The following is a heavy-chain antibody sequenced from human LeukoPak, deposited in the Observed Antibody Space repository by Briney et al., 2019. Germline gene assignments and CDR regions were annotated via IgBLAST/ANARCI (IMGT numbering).Heavy chain of an antibody. Sequence: PGGSLRLSCAASGFTFSSYAMSWVRQAPGKGLEWVSVISGSGGSTYYADSAKGRFTISRDNSKNTLYLQMNSLRAEDTAVYYCAKDREGYYDSSGYYIAEYFQHWGQGTLVTVSS. CDR1: GFTFSSYA. J-gene: IGHJ1*01. V-gene: IGHV3-23*01. CDR2: ISGSGGST. CDR3: AKDREGYYDSSGYYIAEYFQH. D-gene: IGHD3-22*01.